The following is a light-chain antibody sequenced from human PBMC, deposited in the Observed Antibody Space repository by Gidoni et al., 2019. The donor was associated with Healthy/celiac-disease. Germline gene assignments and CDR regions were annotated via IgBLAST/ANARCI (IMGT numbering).Light chain of an antibody. CDR1: HSISSY. V-gene: IGKV3-11*01. Sequence: EIVLTHYPATLSSSPGERATLSCRVSHSISSYLARYQQKPGQAPRLLIYDASNRATGIPARFCGSRSGTDVSLTIISLVPEDYVVDYCQQRSNWPPLTFGGGTKVEIK. CDR3: QQRSNWPPLT. J-gene: IGKJ4*01. CDR2: DAS.